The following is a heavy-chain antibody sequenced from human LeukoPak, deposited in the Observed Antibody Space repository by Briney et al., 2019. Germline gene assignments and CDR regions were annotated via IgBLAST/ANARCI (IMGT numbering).Heavy chain of an antibody. D-gene: IGHD5-12*01. Sequence: SETLSLTCAVYGGSFSGYDWSWIRQPPGKGLEWIGEINHSGSTNYNPSLKSRVTISVDTSKNQFSLKLSSVTAADTAVYYCARGYSGYDHRDYWGQGTLVTVSS. CDR2: INHSGST. CDR3: ARGYSGYDHRDY. CDR1: GGSFSGYD. V-gene: IGHV4-34*01. J-gene: IGHJ4*02.